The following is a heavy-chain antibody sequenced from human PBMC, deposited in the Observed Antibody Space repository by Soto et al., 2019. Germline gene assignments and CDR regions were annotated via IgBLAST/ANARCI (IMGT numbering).Heavy chain of an antibody. CDR2: ISGSGGST. CDR3: AKDHYYGSGSGNFDY. V-gene: IGHV3-23*01. D-gene: IGHD3-10*01. J-gene: IGHJ4*02. Sequence: ETLSLTCAASGFTFSSYAMSWVRQAPGKGLEWVSAISGSGGSTYYADSVKGRFTISRDNSKNTLYLQMNSLRAEDTAVYYCAKDHYYGSGSGNFDYWGQGTLVTVSS. CDR1: GFTFSSYA.